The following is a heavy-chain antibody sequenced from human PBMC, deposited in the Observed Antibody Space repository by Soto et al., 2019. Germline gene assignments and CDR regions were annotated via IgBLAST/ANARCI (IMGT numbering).Heavy chain of an antibody. CDR1: GFTFSSYA. V-gene: IGHV3-23*01. D-gene: IGHD6-6*01. Sequence: GSLRLSCAASGFTFSSYAMSWVRQAPGKGLEWVSAISGSGGSTYYADSVKGRFTISRDNSKNTLYLQMNSLRAEDTPVYYGAKGGLYSSSYYLHYWGQGTRVTVSS. J-gene: IGHJ4*02. CDR2: ISGSGGST. CDR3: AKGGLYSSSYYLHY.